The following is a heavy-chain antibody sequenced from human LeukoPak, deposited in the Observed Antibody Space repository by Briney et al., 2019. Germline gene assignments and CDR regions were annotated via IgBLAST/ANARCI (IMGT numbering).Heavy chain of an antibody. J-gene: IGHJ5*02. V-gene: IGHV1-2*02. CDR2: INPNSGGT. Sequence: ASVKVSCKASGYTFTGYYMHWVRQARGQGLEWRGWINPNSGGTNDAQKFQGRVTMTRDTAISTAYIELNRLRSHDTAVYYCARDMDYYDSSEDWFDPWGQGTLVTVSS. CDR1: GYTFTGYY. CDR3: ARDMDYYDSSEDWFDP. D-gene: IGHD3-22*01.